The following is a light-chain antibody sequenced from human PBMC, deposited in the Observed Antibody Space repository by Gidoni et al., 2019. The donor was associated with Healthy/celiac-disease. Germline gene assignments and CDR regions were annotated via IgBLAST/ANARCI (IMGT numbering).Light chain of an antibody. CDR1: QAISSA. CDR2: DAS. Sequence: AIQLTQSPSSLSASVGDRVTITFRASQAISSALAWYQQKPGKATKLLIYDASSLERGVPSRFSGSKSGTDFTLTISSLQPEDFATYYCQRFNSYPLYTFGQGTKLEIK. V-gene: IGKV1-13*02. J-gene: IGKJ2*01. CDR3: QRFNSYPLYT.